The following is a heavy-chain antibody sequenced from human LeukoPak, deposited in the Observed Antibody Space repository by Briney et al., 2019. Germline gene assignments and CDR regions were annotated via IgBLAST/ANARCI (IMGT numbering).Heavy chain of an antibody. J-gene: IGHJ4*02. Sequence: GGSLRLSCAASGFTVSYNYMSWVRQAPGKGLEWVSLIYSVGTTAYADSVKGRFTVSRDNSKNTLYLQMNSLRAEDTAVYFCASPLGWAAFDSWGQGTLVTVSS. V-gene: IGHV3-66*01. CDR1: GFTVSYNY. CDR3: ASPLGWAAFDS. D-gene: IGHD6-25*01. CDR2: IYSVGTT.